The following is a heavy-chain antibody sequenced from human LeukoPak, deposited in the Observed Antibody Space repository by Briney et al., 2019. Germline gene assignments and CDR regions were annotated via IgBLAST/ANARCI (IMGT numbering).Heavy chain of an antibody. CDR1: GFTFSSYS. V-gene: IGHV3-21*01. CDR2: ISSRSSYI. CDR3: ARDARMYYDFLDPLGGYYYYYMDV. J-gene: IGHJ6*03. Sequence: GGSLRLSCAASGFTFSSYSMNWVRQAPGKGQEGVSSISSRSSYIYYADAVKGRFTISRDNAKNSLYLQMNSLRAEDTAVYYCARDARMYYDFLDPLGGYYYYYMDVWGKGTTVTVSS. D-gene: IGHD3-3*01.